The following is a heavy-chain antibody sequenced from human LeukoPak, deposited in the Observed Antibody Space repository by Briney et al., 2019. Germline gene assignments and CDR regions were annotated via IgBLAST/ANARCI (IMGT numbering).Heavy chain of an antibody. CDR3: ARLTFEDSSSCFDY. V-gene: IGHV5-51*01. CDR2: IYPNDSDT. J-gene: IGHJ4*02. D-gene: IGHD6-13*01. CDR1: GYRFHSHW. Sequence: GESLEISCMASGYRFHSHWIGWVRQMPGKGLEWMGIIYPNDSDTRYSPSFQGQVTISADKSISTAYLQWSSLKASDTAMYYCARLTFEDSSSCFDYWGQGTLVTVSS.